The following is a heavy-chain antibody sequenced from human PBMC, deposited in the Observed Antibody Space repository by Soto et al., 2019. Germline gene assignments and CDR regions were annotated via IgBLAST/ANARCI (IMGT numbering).Heavy chain of an antibody. J-gene: IGHJ5*02. CDR3: ARDHIGGASWFDP. Sequence: TLSLTCAVSGGSISSGGYSWSWIRQPPGKGLEWIGYIYHSGSTYYNPSLKSRVTISVDRSKNQFSLKLSSVTAADTAVYYCARDHIGGASWFDPWGQGTLVTVSS. CDR1: GGSISSGGYS. CDR2: IYHSGST. V-gene: IGHV4-30-2*01. D-gene: IGHD3-16*01.